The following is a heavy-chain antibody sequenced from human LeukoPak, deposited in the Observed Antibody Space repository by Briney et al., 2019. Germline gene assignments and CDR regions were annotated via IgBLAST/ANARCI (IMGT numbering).Heavy chain of an antibody. J-gene: IGHJ3*02. CDR1: GFTFSGFW. Sequence: PGGSLRLSCAASGFTFSGFWMHWVRQAPGKGLVWVSCISFDGSDATYADSVKGRFTISRDNAKNSLYLQMNSLRAEDTAVYYCASRTGLEVTGAFDIWGQGTMVTVSS. CDR3: ASRTGLEVTGAFDI. D-gene: IGHD1-14*01. CDR2: ISFDGSDA. V-gene: IGHV3-74*01.